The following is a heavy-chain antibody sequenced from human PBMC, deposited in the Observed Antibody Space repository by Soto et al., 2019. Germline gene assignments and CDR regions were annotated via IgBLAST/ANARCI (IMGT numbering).Heavy chain of an antibody. J-gene: IGHJ3*02. V-gene: IGHV4-30-4*01. CDR3: ARDQVSFGISVVTAIGAFDI. Sequence: PSETLSLTCTVSGGSISSYYWSWIRQPPGKGLEWIGYIYYSGSTYYNPSLKSRVTISVDTSKNQFSLKLSSVTAADTAVNYCARDQVSFGISVVTAIGAFDIWGQGTMVTVSS. CDR2: IYYSGST. D-gene: IGHD2-21*02. CDR1: GGSISSYY.